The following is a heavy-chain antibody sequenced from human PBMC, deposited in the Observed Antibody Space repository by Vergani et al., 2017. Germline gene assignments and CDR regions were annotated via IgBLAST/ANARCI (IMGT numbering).Heavy chain of an antibody. CDR3: VEDAVRNENFFDS. J-gene: IGHJ4*02. CDR1: GFTFSTYA. V-gene: IGHV3-23*01. Sequence: ELQLLESGGSLKQPGGSVRLSCAASGFTFSTYAMHWVRQAPGKGLEWVSALTGGGGSTYYADSFKGRFIISRDNSRDTLYLQMNSLRPEDTATTYCVEDAVRNENFFDSWGQGTLVTVSS. D-gene: IGHD1-1*01. CDR2: LTGGGGST.